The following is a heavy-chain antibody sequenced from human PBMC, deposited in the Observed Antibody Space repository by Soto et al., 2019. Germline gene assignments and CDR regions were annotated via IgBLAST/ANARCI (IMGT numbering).Heavy chain of an antibody. V-gene: IGHV4-38-2*02. CDR3: VATATVANSPCFDT. Sequence: SETLSLTCTVSGYSINSGYIWGWVRRPPGQGLEWIGSRYSTGTTYYNPSLRRRVKMSVDTSKNQLSLVLRSVIAADTAVYYCVATATVANSPCFDTWGQGTQVTVSS. CDR2: RYSTGTT. D-gene: IGHD1-1*01. CDR1: GYSINSGYI. J-gene: IGHJ5*02.